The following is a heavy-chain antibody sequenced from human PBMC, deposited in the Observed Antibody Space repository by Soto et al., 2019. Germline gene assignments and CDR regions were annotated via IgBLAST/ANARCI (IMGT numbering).Heavy chain of an antibody. CDR1: GFTFSSYA. J-gene: IGHJ3*02. CDR2: ISGSGGST. D-gene: IGHD3-3*01. CDR3: AAYAPSSGYYILGAFDI. Sequence: TVGSLRLSCAASGFTFSSYAMSWVRQAPGKGLEWVSAISGSGGSTYYADSVKGRFTISRDNSKNTLYLQMNSLRAEDTAVYYCAAYAPSSGYYILGAFDIWAQGTMVTVSS. V-gene: IGHV3-23*01.